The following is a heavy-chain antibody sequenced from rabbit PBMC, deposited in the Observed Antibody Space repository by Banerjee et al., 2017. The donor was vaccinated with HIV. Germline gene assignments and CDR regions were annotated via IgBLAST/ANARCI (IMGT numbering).Heavy chain of an antibody. Sequence: QSLEESGGDLVKPGASLTLTCTASGFSFSGSYYMCWVRQAPGKGLEWIACISAGSSGSTYYANWAKGRFTISKTSSSTVPLQMTSLTAADTATYFCARDLAGVIGWNFGLWGQGTLVTVS. J-gene: IGHJ3*01. D-gene: IGHD4-1*01. CDR1: GFSFSGSYY. CDR2: ISAGSSGST. V-gene: IGHV1S40*01. CDR3: ARDLAGVIGWNFGL.